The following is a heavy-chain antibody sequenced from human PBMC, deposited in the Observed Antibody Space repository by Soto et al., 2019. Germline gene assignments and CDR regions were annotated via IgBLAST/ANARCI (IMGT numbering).Heavy chain of an antibody. CDR2: IRNKGNNYAT. J-gene: IGHJ4*02. D-gene: IGHD1-26*01. CDR1: GFTFSDSA. CDR3: AKEGGLSGSYYISSSYYFDY. Sequence: GGSLRLSCAASGFTFSDSAMHWVRQASGKGLEWVGRIRNKGNNYATAYTASVKGRFTISRDDSKNTVYLQMNSLKIDDTAVYYCAKEGGLSGSYYISSSYYFDYWGQGTLVTVSS. V-gene: IGHV3-73*01.